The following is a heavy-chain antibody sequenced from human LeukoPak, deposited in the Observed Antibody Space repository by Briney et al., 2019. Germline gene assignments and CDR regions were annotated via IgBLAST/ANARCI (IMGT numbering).Heavy chain of an antibody. D-gene: IGHD6-6*01. CDR3: ARSPSSSGFDP. V-gene: IGHV1-8*01. CDR1: VYTFTSYD. J-gene: IGHJ5*02. Sequence: ASVKVSCKSSVYTFTSYDINWVRQATGQGLEWMGWMNPNSGNTGYAQKFQGRVTMTRNTSISTAYMELSSLRSEDTAVYYCARSPSSSGFDPWGQGTLVTVSS. CDR2: MNPNSGNT.